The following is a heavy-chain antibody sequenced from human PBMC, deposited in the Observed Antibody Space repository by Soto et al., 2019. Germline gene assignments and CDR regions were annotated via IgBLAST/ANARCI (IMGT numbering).Heavy chain of an antibody. Sequence: TLSLTCAVYGGSFSGYYWTWIRQPPGKGLDWIGEINHIGSTNYNPSLKSRVTISVDTSKNQFSLRLSSVTAADTALYYCARGEYESSSRHHFYYYYGMDVWGQGTTVTVSS. CDR1: GGSFSGYY. D-gene: IGHD3-22*01. CDR3: ARGEYESSSRHHFYYYYGMDV. J-gene: IGHJ6*02. V-gene: IGHV4-34*01. CDR2: INHIGST.